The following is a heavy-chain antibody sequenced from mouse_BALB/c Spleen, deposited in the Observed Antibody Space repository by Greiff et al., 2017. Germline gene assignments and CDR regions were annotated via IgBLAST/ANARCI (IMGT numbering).Heavy chain of an antibody. J-gene: IGHJ2*01. Sequence: EVKLMESGGGLVQPGGSLRLSCATSGFTFTAYYMSWVRQPPGKALEWLGFIRNKANGYTTEYSASVKGRFTISRDNSQSILYLQMNTLRAEDSATYYCARDIRYYFDYWGQGTTLTVSS. V-gene: IGHV7-3*02. CDR1: GFTFTAYY. D-gene: IGHD1-1*01. CDR2: IRNKANGYTT. CDR3: ARDIRYYFDY.